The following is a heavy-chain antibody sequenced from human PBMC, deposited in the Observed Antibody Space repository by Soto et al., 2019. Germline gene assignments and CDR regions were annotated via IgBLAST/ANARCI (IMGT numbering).Heavy chain of an antibody. D-gene: IGHD3-10*01. CDR1: GFTFSSYS. CDR3: ASRGGLVRGNYYGMDV. V-gene: IGHV3-48*01. J-gene: IGHJ6*02. CDR2: ISSSSTTI. Sequence: EVQLVDSGGGLVQPGGSLRLSCAASGFTFSSYSMNWVRQAPGKGLEWISYISSSSTTIYYADSVKGRFTISRDNAEKSLHLQMNGRRVDDTAVYYCASRGGLVRGNYYGMDVWGQGTTVTVSS.